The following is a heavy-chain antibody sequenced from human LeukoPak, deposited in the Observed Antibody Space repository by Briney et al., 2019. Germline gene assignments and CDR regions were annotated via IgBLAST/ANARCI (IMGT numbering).Heavy chain of an antibody. CDR2: IYSGGST. V-gene: IGHV3-53*05. Sequence: GGSLRLSCAASGFTVSSNYMSWVRQAPGKGLEWVSVIYSGGSTYYADSVKGRFTISRDNSKNTLYLQMNSLRAEDTAVYYCAKEGYGDYADGMDVWGQGTTVTVSS. D-gene: IGHD4-17*01. CDR3: AKEGYGDYADGMDV. J-gene: IGHJ6*02. CDR1: GFTVSSNY.